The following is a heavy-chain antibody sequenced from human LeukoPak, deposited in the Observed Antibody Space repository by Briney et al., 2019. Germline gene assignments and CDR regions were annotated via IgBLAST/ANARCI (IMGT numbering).Heavy chain of an antibody. CDR2: ISGSGGST. CDR3: AKSPSVAGTEYYFDY. V-gene: IGHV3-23*01. Sequence: GGSLRLSCAASGLTFSSYAMSWVRQAPGKGLEWVSAISGSGGSTYYADSVKGRFTISRDNFKNTLYLQMNSLRAEDTAVYYCAKSPSVAGTEYYFDYWAQATMVIVS. D-gene: IGHD1-1*01. CDR1: GLTFSSYA. J-gene: IGHJ4*02.